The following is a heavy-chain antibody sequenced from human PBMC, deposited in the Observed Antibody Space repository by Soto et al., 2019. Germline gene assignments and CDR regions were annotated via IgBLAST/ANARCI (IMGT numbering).Heavy chain of an antibody. J-gene: IGHJ5*02. CDR2: IYHSGST. Sequence: SETLSLTCAVYGGSVNGDYWNWIRQPPGKGLEWIGEIYHSGSTNYNPSLKSRVTISVDKSKNQFSLKLSSVTAADTAVYYCARRLVATIKGPRKWFDPWGQATLVTLSS. CDR1: GGSVNGDY. CDR3: ARRLVATIKGPRKWFDP. D-gene: IGHD5-12*01. V-gene: IGHV4-34*01.